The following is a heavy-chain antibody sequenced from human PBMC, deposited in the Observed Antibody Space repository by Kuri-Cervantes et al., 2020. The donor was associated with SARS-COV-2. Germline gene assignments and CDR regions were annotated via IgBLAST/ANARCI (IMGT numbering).Heavy chain of an antibody. CDR1: WHSVSTNGAA. J-gene: IGHJ4*02. Sequence: TLSLPFSISWHSVSTNGAAWNRIRQSPSSGLEWLGRTYYRSKWYNDYAVSVKSRITINPDTSKNQFSLQLKSVTPEDTAVYYCAKEGDNWNYLIDYWGQGNLVHVSS. CDR2: TYYRSKWYN. D-gene: IGHD1-7*01. V-gene: IGHV6-1*01. CDR3: AKEGDNWNYLIDY.